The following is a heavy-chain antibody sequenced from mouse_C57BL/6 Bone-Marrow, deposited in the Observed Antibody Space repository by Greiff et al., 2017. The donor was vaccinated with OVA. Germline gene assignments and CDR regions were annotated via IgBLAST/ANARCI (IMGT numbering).Heavy chain of an antibody. CDR3: TTEDGYCPWFAY. J-gene: IGHJ3*01. Sequence: VQLQQSGAELVRPGASVKLSCTASGFNIKDDYMHWVKQRPEQGLEWIGWIDPENGDTEYASKFQGKATITADTSSNTAYLQLSSLTSEDTAVYYGTTEDGYCPWFAYWGQGTLVTVSA. CDR2: IDPENGDT. D-gene: IGHD2-3*01. V-gene: IGHV14-4*01. CDR1: GFNIKDDY.